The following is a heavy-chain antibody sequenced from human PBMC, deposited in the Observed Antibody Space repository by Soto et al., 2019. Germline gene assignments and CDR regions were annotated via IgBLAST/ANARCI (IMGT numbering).Heavy chain of an antibody. Sequence: QVQLVQSGAEVKKPGASVKVSCKASGYTFTSYDINWVRQATGQGLEWMGWMNPNSGNTGYAQKFQGRVTMTRNTCLSTAYMELTSLRSEDTAVYYCARDAPGDYVWGSDDYWGQGTLVTVSS. CDR3: ARDAPGDYVWGSDDY. D-gene: IGHD3-16*01. CDR2: MNPNSGNT. J-gene: IGHJ4*02. CDR1: GYTFTSYD. V-gene: IGHV1-8*01.